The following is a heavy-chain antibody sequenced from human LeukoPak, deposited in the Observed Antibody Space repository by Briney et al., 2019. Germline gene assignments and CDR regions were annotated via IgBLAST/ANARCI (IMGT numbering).Heavy chain of an antibody. CDR2: IIPILGIA. CDR1: GGTFSSYA. CDR3: ARVYYYGSGSYYTRGYYFDY. V-gene: IGHV1-69*04. D-gene: IGHD3-10*01. J-gene: IGHJ4*02. Sequence: GSSVKVSCKASGGTFSSYAISWVRQAPGQGLGWMGRIIPILGIANYAQKFQGRVTITADKSTSTAYMELSSLRSEDTAVYYCARVYYYGSGSYYTRGYYFDYWGQGTLVTVSS.